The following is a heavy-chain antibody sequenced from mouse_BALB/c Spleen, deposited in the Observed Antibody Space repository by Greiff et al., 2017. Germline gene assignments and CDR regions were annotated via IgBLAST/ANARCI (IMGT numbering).Heavy chain of an antibody. J-gene: IGHJ1*01. CDR3: ARDPLYYGSSYRYFDV. CDR2: IWGDGST. V-gene: IGHV2-6-7*01. Sequence: QVQLKESGPGLVAPSQSLSITCTVSGFSLTGYGVNWVRQPPGKGLEWLGMIWGDGSTDYNSALKSRLSISKDNSKSQVFLKMNSLQTDDTARYYCARDPLYYGSSYRYFDVWGAGTTVTVSS. D-gene: IGHD1-1*01. CDR1: GFSLTGYG.